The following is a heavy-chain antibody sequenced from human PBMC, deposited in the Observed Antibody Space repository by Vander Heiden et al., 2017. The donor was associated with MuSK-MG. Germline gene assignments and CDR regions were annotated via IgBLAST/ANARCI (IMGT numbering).Heavy chain of an antibody. V-gene: IGHV3-48*01. J-gene: IGHJ4*02. Sequence: EVQLVESGGGLVQPGGSLRLSCAASGFTFSDYSMNWVRQAAGKGLEWISYTDRSSTNIKDTDSVRGRFTISRDNAKNSLYLKMDNLRAEDTALYYWTRDAGRREDSWVQGNLVTVSS. CDR3: TRDAGRREDS. CDR2: TDRSSTNI. CDR1: GFTFSDYS.